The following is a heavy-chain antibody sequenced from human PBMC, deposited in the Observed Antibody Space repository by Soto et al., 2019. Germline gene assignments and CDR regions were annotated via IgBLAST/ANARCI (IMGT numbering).Heavy chain of an antibody. V-gene: IGHV3-74*01. D-gene: IGHD2-2*01. J-gene: IGHJ4*02. CDR1: GFTFSSYW. CDR2: INSDGSST. Sequence: GGSLRLSCAASGFTFSSYWMHWVRQAPGKGLVWVSRINSDGSSTSYADSVKGRFTISRDNAKNTLYLQMNSLRAEDTAVYYCARDFEVVVVPAAPHYFDYWGQGTLVTVSS. CDR3: ARDFEVVVVPAAPHYFDY.